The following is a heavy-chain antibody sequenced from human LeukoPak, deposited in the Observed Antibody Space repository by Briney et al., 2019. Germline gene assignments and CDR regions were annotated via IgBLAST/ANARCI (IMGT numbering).Heavy chain of an antibody. V-gene: IGHV3-15*01. CDR1: GFSISNDW. CDR3: TLIQGWGSGSYYRDF. J-gene: IGHJ4*02. D-gene: IGHD3-10*01. CDR2: VKSRSAGETA. Sequence: GGSLRLSCAASGFSISNDWMSWVRQAPGKGLEWVARVKSRSAGETADYAAPVKGRFTISRDDSKNTLYLQMNSLKTEDTAVYYCTLIQGWGSGSYYRDFWGQGTLVTVSS.